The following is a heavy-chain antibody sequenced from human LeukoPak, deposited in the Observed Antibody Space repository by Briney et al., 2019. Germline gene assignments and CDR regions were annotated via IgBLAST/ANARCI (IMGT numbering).Heavy chain of an antibody. Sequence: GGSLRLSCAASGFTFSSYSMNWVRQAPGKGLEWVSSISSSSSSYIYYADSVKGRFTISRDNAKNSLYLQMNSLRAEDTAVYYCARVGTAYYDSSGFRIAKYYFDYWGQGTLVTVSS. CDR1: GFTFSSYS. CDR3: ARVGTAYYDSSGFRIAKYYFDY. J-gene: IGHJ4*02. CDR2: ISSSSSSYI. V-gene: IGHV3-21*01. D-gene: IGHD3-22*01.